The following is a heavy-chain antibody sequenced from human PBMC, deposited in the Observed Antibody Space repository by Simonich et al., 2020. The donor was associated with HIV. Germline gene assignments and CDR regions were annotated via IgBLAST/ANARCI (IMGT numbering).Heavy chain of an antibody. J-gene: IGHJ4*02. CDR2: IYYGGST. CDR3: ARLLILFGGYYFDY. CDR1: GGSISSSSYY. Sequence: QLQLQESGPGLVKPSETLSLTCPVSGGSISSSSYYWGLISQPPGKGLVGIGSIYYGGSTYYNPSLTSRVTISVDTSKNQFSLKLSSVTAADTAVYYCARLLILFGGYYFDYWGQGTLVTVSS. V-gene: IGHV4-39*01. D-gene: IGHD3-16*01.